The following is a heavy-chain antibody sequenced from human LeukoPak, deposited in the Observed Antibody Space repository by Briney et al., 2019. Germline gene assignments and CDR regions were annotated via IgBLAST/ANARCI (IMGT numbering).Heavy chain of an antibody. J-gene: IGHJ4*02. V-gene: IGHV3-33*01. CDR1: GFSFSHLG. Sequence: PGTSLRLSCAASGFSFSHLGMHWVRQAPGKGLEWVAVIWYDGSNKYYADSVKGRFTISRDNSKNTLYLQMNSLRAEDTAIYYCARDNGGVAVAGTVGFLDYWGQGTRVTVSS. D-gene: IGHD6-19*01. CDR3: ARDNGGVAVAGTVGFLDY. CDR2: IWYDGSNK.